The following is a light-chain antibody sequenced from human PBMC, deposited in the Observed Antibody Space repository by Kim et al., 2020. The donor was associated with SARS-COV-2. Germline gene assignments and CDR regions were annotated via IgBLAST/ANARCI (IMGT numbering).Light chain of an antibody. J-gene: IGKJ4*01. CDR3: QHYDSYPLT. CDR2: AAN. V-gene: IGKV1-16*02. CDR1: QGIHNH. Sequence: DIQMTQSPSSLSASVGDRVTITCRVSQGIHNHVVWFQQKPGKAPKSLIYAANSLQSGVPSKFSGSGYWTEFTLTISDLQPEDFATYYCQHYDSYPLTFGGGTKVDIK.